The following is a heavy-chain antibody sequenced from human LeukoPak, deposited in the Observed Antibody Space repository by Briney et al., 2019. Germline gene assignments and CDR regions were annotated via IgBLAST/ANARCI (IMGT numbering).Heavy chain of an antibody. D-gene: IGHD3-22*01. V-gene: IGHV1-69*04. CDR3: ARDGQTYYYDSSGYSPNYFDY. CDR1: GYTFPCYA. Sequence: SVKVSCKASGYTFPCYAISWVRPAPGQGLEWMGRIIPILGIANYAQKFQGRVTITADKSTSTAYMELSSLRSEDTAVYYCARDGQTYYYDSSGYSPNYFDYWGQGTLVTVSS. CDR2: IIPILGIA. J-gene: IGHJ4*02.